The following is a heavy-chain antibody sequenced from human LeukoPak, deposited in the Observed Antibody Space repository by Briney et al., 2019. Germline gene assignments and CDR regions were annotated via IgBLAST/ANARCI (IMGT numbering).Heavy chain of an antibody. CDR3: TPGWDFDD. Sequence: PGGSLRLSCAASGFTFSSYWMSWVRQAPGKGLEWVANIKEDGSEKNYVDSVKGRFTISRDNAKNSLYLQMNSLRPADTAVYYCTPGWDFDDWGQGTLVTVSS. V-gene: IGHV3-7*05. CDR2: IKEDGSEK. J-gene: IGHJ4*02. D-gene: IGHD6-19*01. CDR1: GFTFSSYW.